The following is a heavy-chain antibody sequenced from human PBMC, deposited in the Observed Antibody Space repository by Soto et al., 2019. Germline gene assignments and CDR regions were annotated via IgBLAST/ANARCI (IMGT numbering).Heavy chain of an antibody. V-gene: IGHV4-59*01. CDR3: ALRSMAVVPEY. CDR1: GDSISSYY. CDR2: LYYGRSA. D-gene: IGHD3-22*01. Sequence: QVQLQESGPGLVKPSETLSLTCAVSGDSISSYYCMWIRQPPGKGLESIGYLYYGRSANYNPSLISRVTSSVDTSTNQCSLTLSSMTAADTAVYYCALRSMAVVPEYWGQGTLVTVSS. J-gene: IGHJ4*02.